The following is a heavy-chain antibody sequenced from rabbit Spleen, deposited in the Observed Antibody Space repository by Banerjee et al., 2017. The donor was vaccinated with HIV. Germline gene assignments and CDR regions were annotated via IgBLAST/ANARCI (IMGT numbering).Heavy chain of an antibody. V-gene: IGHV1S45*01. CDR3: ARGDSNGGVWGNL. CDR1: GVSFSDKDV. J-gene: IGHJ6*01. D-gene: IGHD6-1*01. Sequence: QGQLEESGGGLVKPEGSLTLTCTASGVSFSDKDVMCWVRQAPGKGLEWIACVDAGDDGTYYASWAKGRFTISRTSSTTVTLQMTSLTAADTASYFCARGDSNGGVWGNLWGQGTLVTVS. CDR2: VDAGDDGT.